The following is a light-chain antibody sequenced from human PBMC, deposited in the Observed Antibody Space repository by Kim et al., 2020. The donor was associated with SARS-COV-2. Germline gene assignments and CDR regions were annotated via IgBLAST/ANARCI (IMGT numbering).Light chain of an antibody. CDR3: QQYGSSPRT. Sequence: SPRERAALACRARQSAGSSYFAWYQQKTGQAPRRLIYGASSRATGIPDRFSGSGSGTDFTLTISRLEPEDIAVYYCQQYGSSPRTFGGGTKVDIK. CDR1: QSAGSSY. V-gene: IGKV3-20*01. J-gene: IGKJ4*01. CDR2: GAS.